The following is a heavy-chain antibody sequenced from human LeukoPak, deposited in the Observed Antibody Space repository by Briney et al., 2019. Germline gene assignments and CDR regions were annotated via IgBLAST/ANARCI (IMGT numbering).Heavy chain of an antibody. V-gene: IGHV1-24*01. D-gene: IGHD3-22*01. CDR1: GYTLTELS. CDR3: ATGYYYDSSGYYRGSFQH. Sequence: ASVKVSCKVSGYTLTELSMHWVRQAPGKGPEWMGGFDPEDGETIYAQKFQGRVTMIEDTSTDTAYMELSSLRSEDTAVYYCATGYYYDSSGYYRGSFQHWGQGTLVTVSS. CDR2: FDPEDGET. J-gene: IGHJ1*01.